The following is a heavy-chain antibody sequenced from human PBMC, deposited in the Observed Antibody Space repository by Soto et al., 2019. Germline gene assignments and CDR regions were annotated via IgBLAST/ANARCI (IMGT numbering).Heavy chain of an antibody. CDR1: GGTFSDYA. D-gene: IGHD2-15*01. V-gene: IGHV1-69*06. CDR3: ARDLGGCSAGSCRYNWFDL. Sequence: QVQLVQSGAEVKKPGSSVKISCKAPGGTFSDYAISWVRQAPGQGLAWMGGIIPIYGTSNYAQKFHDRVTLSADTSTSTADMDLSSRRPEDTAVYYCARDLGGCSAGSCRYNWFDLWCQGTLVTVSS. CDR2: IIPIYGTS. J-gene: IGHJ5*02.